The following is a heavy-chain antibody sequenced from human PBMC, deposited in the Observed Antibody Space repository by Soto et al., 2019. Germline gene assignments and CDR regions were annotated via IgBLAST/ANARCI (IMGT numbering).Heavy chain of an antibody. V-gene: IGHV4-30-4*01. CDR1: GASISSGDHF. J-gene: IGHJ5*02. D-gene: IGHD3-16*02. Sequence: PSETLSLTCSVSGASISSGDHFWNWIRQPPGKGLEWIGNIHYSGRTDYNPSLKSRLTMSVDTSKNQFSLKLSSVTAADTAVYFCAGGRHSIWGTYLSGWFDTWGQGNLVTVSS. CDR2: IHYSGRT. CDR3: AGGRHSIWGTYLSGWFDT.